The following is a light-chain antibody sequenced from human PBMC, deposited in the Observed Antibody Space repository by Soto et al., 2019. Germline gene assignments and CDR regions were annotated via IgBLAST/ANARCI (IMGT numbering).Light chain of an antibody. V-gene: IGKV3-11*01. J-gene: IGKJ3*01. CDR2: DAS. Sequence: ENVLTQSPAPLSLSPGERATLSCRASQSVSNYVAWYQQKPGQAPRLLIYDASNRATGIPARFSGSGSGTDFTLTISSLEPEDLAVYYCQQRSNWLLGPGTKVDIK. CDR1: QSVSNY. CDR3: QQRSNWL.